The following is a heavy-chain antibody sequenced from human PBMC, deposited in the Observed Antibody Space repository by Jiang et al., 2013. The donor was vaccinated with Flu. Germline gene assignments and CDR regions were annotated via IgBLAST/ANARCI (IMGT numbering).Heavy chain of an antibody. D-gene: IGHD3-10*01. CDR2: IYYDGTSDDGSSGST. Sequence: PGLVKPSETLSLTCTVSYGSIRNYYWSWIRQPPGKGLEWIGYIYYDGTSDDGSSGSTNYNPSLKSRVTISVDKSKNEFSLRLTSVTAAGTAVYYCARHKGYYGSGTYDLEDDGFDIWGQGTLVTVSS. V-gene: IGHV4-59*08. J-gene: IGHJ3*02. CDR1: YGSIRNYY. CDR3: ARHKGYYGSGTYDLEDDGFDI.